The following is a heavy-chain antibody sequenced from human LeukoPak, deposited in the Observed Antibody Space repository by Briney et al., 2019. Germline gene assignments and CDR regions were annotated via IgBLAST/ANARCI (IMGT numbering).Heavy chain of an antibody. CDR1: GFTFDDYA. V-gene: IGHV3-9*01. CDR3: AKAAGSIAVVGPDY. D-gene: IGHD6-19*01. J-gene: IGHJ4*02. CDR2: ISWNSGGI. Sequence: GRSLRLSCAASGFTFDDYAMHWVRQAPGKGLEWVSGISWNSGGIGYADSVKGRFTISRDNAKNSLYLQMNSLRAEDTALYYCAKAAGSIAVVGPDYWGQGTLVTVSS.